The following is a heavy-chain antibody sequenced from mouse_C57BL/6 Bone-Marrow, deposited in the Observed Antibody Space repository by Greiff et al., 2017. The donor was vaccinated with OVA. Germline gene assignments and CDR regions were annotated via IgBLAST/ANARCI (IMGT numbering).Heavy chain of an antibody. CDR3: ARHGATNGVITTVEGYYFDY. CDR2: INPSTGGT. Sequence: VQLQQSGPELVKPGASVKISCKASGYSFTGYYMHWVKQSSEKSLEWIGEINPSTGGTSYNQKFKGKATLTVDKSSSTAYMQLKSLTSDDSAVYYCARHGATNGVITTVEGYYFDYWGQGTTLTVSS. V-gene: IGHV1-43*01. CDR1: GYSFTGYY. D-gene: IGHD1-1*01. J-gene: IGHJ2*01.